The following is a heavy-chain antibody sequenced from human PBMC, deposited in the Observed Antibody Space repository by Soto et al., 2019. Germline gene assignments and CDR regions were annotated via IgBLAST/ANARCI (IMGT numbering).Heavy chain of an antibody. CDR2: IYYSGST. CDR1: GGSISSYY. V-gene: IGHV4-59*01. Sequence: SETLSLTCTVSGGSISSYYWSWIRQPPGKGLEWIGYIYYSGSTNYNPSLKSRVTISVDTSKNQFSLKLSSVTAADTAVYYCARAVTYSGSYYFDYWGQGTLVTVSS. CDR3: ARAVTYSGSYYFDY. D-gene: IGHD1-26*01. J-gene: IGHJ4*02.